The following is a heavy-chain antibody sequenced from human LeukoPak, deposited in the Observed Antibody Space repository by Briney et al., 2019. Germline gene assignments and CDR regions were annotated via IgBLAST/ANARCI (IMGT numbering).Heavy chain of an antibody. CDR1: GFTFTTYW. V-gene: IGHV3-7*01. CDR3: ARDLRGWFDASFDY. J-gene: IGHJ4*02. CDR2: IKQDGSEK. D-gene: IGHD6-19*01. Sequence: GGSLRLSCAASGFTFTTYWMGWVRQAPGKGLEWVANIKQDGSEKYYVDSVRDRFTISRDNVKNSLYLQMNSLRAEDTAVYYCARDLRGWFDASFDYWGQGTLVTVSS.